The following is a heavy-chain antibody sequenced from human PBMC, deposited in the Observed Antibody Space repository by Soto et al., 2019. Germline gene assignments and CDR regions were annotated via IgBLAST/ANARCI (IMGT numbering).Heavy chain of an antibody. CDR2: ISGSGGST. CDR3: AKLSSSPVTDC. J-gene: IGHJ1*01. Sequence: WGSLRLSCAVSGFPFSDSYMTWFRQAPGKGLEWVSAISGSGGSTYYADSVKGRFTISRDNSKNTLYLQMNSLRAEDTAVYDCAKLSSSPVTDCWGKGTMVTVSS. V-gene: IGHV3-23*01. D-gene: IGHD2-2*01. CDR1: GFPFSDSY.